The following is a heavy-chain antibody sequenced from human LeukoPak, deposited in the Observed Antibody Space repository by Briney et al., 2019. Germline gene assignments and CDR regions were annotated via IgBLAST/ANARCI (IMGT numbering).Heavy chain of an antibody. Sequence: SETLSLTCSVSGDSVSSHSWTWIRQPPGKGLEWIGYIYDSGSTNYDPSLKSRVSMSVDTSKNQLSLKVSSVTAADTAVYHCARAVEKWLLGDYYYYMDVWGKGTTVTVSS. D-gene: IGHD3-22*01. CDR3: ARAVEKWLLGDYYYYMDV. V-gene: IGHV4-59*02. CDR2: IYDSGST. J-gene: IGHJ6*03. CDR1: GDSVSSHS.